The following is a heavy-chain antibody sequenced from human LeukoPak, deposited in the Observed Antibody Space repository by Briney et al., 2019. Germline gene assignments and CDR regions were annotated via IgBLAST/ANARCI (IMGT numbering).Heavy chain of an antibody. CDR1: GFTFSSYA. CDR2: ISGSGGST. D-gene: IGHD6-6*01. J-gene: IGHJ3*02. V-gene: IGHV3-23*01. CDR3: AKLDSSSSYAFDI. Sequence: GGPLRLSCAASGFTFSSYAMSWVRQAPGKGLERVSAISGSGGSTYYADTVKGRFTISRDNSKNTLYLQMNSLRAEDTAIYYCAKLDSSSSYAFDIWGQGTMVTVSS.